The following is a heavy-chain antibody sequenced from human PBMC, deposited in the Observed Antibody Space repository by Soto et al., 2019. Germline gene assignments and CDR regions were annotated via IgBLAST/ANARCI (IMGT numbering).Heavy chain of an antibody. D-gene: IGHD3-22*01. CDR2: TYHGEST. J-gene: IGHJ6*02. Sequence: SETLSLTCAVSGGSIRSSNWWSWVRQPPGKGLEWIGETYHGESTNYNPSLKSRVTISVDKPKNQLSLKLNSVTAADTAVYYCARREVVIGHYYGMDVWGQGTTVTVSS. V-gene: IGHV4-4*02. CDR1: GGSIRSSNW. CDR3: ARREVVIGHYYGMDV.